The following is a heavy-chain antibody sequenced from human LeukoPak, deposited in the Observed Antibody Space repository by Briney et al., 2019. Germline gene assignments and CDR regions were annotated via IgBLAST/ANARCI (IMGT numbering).Heavy chain of an antibody. CDR2: ISWNSGSI. Sequence: GGSLRLSCAASGFTFSSYWMHWVRQAPGKGLEWVSGISWNSGSIGYADSVKGRFTISRDNAKNSLYLQMNSLRAEDTALYYCAKDRGRYSGYDFDYWGQGTLVTVSS. CDR1: GFTFSSYW. CDR3: AKDRGRYSGYDFDY. J-gene: IGHJ4*02. D-gene: IGHD5-12*01. V-gene: IGHV3-9*01.